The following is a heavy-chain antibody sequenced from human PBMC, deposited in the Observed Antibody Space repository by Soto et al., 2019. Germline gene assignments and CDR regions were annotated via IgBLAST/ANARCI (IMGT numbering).Heavy chain of an antibody. CDR3: ARGSYYYDSSGYYTGAFDI. D-gene: IGHD3-22*01. V-gene: IGHV1-3*05. CDR1: GYTFTSYA. CDR2: INAGNGNT. J-gene: IGHJ3*02. Sequence: QVQRVQSGAEEKKPGASVKVSCKASGYTFTSYAMHWVRQAPGQRLEWMGWINAGNGNTKYSQKFQGRVTITRDTSASTAYMELSSLRSEDTAVYYCARGSYYYDSSGYYTGAFDIWGQGTMVTVSS.